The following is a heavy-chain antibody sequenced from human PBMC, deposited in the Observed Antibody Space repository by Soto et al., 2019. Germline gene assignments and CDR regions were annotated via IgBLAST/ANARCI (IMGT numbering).Heavy chain of an antibody. CDR3: AYCGYYSSSWFPDY. J-gene: IGHJ4*02. CDR1: GFSLTTNGVG. V-gene: IGHV2-5*02. Sequence: QITLKESGPSLVKPTQTLTLTCTFSGFSLTTNGVGVGWIRQSPGEALEWLALIYWDDDKRYSPSLKSRLTITKDTSKSQVVLTMTNMDSVDAATYYCAYCGYYSSSWFPDYWGQGPLVTVSS. D-gene: IGHD6-13*01. CDR2: IYWDDDK.